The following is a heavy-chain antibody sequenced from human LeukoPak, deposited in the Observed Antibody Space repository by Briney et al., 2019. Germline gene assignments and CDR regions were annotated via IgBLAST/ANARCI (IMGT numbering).Heavy chain of an antibody. CDR1: GFIFSSCA. CDR2: ISFSGGTI. J-gene: IGHJ6*02. V-gene: IGHV3-23*01. D-gene: IGHD6-19*01. Sequence: GGSLRLSCAASGFIFSSCAMSWVRQAPGKGLEGVSVISFSGGTIHYADSVKGRFTISRDNSKNTLYLQMSSPRAEDTAVYYSAKCSADTGDYGMDVWGQGTTVTVSS. CDR3: AKCSADTGDYGMDV.